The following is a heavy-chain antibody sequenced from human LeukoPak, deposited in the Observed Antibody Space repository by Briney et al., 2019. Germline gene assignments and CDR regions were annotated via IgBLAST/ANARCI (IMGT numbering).Heavy chain of an antibody. J-gene: IGHJ4*02. V-gene: IGHV3-23*01. CDR3: VLRGGATDN. CDR2: ISGSGGTT. D-gene: IGHD3-16*01. Sequence: PGGSLRLSSVPPRDTFRVFVLNCGRQAPGKGLEWVSTISGSGGTTYYADSVKGRFTISRDNSKNTLYLQMNSLRDEDTAVYYCVLRGGATDNRGQGTLVTVSS. CDR1: RDTFRVFV.